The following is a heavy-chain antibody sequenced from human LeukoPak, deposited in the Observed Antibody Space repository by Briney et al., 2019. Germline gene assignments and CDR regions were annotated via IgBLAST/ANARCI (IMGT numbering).Heavy chain of an antibody. CDR3: ARDGYYGSGSLDY. V-gene: IGHV3-66*01. CDR2: IYSGGST. D-gene: IGHD3-10*01. Sequence: GGSLRLSCAASGLTVSSNYMSWVRQAPGKGLEWVSVIYSGGSTYYADSVKGRFTISRDNSKNTLYLQMNSLRAEDTAVYYCARDGYYGSGSLDYWGQGTLVTVSS. J-gene: IGHJ4*02. CDR1: GLTVSSNY.